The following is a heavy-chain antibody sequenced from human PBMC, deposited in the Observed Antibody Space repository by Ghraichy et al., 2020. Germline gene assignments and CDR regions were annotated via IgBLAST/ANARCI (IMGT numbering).Heavy chain of an antibody. V-gene: IGHV4-34*01. J-gene: IGHJ6*02. D-gene: IGHD3-22*01. CDR3: ASDRHYYDSSGYPPLRSYGMDV. CDR1: GGSFSGYY. CDR2: INHSGST. Sequence: SETLSLTCAVYGGSFSGYYWSWIRQPPGKGLEWIGEINHSGSTNYNPSLKSRVTISVDTSKNQFSLKLSSVTAADTAVYYCASDRHYYDSSGYPPLRSYGMDVWGQGTTVTVSS.